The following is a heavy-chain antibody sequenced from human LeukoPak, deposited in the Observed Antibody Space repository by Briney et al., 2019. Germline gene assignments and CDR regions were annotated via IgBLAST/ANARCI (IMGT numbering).Heavy chain of an antibody. D-gene: IGHD3-10*01. V-gene: IGHV3-21*01. J-gene: IGHJ3*02. Sequence: GGSLRLSCAASGFTFSSYSMNWVRQAPGKGLEWVSSISSSSSYIYYADSVEGRFTISRDNAKNSLYLQMNSLRAEDTAVYYCARDMVRGRASDAFDIWGQGTMVTVSS. CDR1: GFTFSSYS. CDR2: ISSSSSYI. CDR3: ARDMVRGRASDAFDI.